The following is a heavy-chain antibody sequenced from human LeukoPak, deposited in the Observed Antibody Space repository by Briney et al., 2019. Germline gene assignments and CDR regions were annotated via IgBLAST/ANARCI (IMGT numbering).Heavy chain of an antibody. CDR1: GFTFDDYA. J-gene: IGHJ4*02. V-gene: IGHV3-9*01. CDR3: AKDFSGYYFDY. CDR2: ISWNSGSI. Sequence: GGSLRLSRAASGFTFDDYAMHWARQAPGKGLEWVSGISWNSGSIGYADSVKGRFTISRDNAKNSLYLQMDSLRAEDTALYYCAKDFSGYYFDYWGQGTLVTVSS.